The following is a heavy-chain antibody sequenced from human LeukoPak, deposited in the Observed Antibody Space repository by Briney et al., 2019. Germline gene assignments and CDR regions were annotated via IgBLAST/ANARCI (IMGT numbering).Heavy chain of an antibody. CDR2: ISGSGGST. D-gene: IGHD1-26*01. J-gene: IGHJ3*02. V-gene: IGHV3-23*01. CDR1: GFTFNSYA. CDR3: ARAKAEWELRSNAFDI. Sequence: PGGSLRLSCAASGFTFNSYAMSWVRQAPGKGLEWVSAISGSGGSTYYADSVKGRFTISRDNSKNTLYLQMNSLRAEDTAVYYCARAKAEWELRSNAFDIWGQGTMVTVSS.